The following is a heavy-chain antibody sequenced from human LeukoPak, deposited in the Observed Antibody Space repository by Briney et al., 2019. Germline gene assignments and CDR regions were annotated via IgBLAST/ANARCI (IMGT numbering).Heavy chain of an antibody. CDR2: INPSGGST. V-gene: IGHV1-46*01. J-gene: IGHJ6*03. Sequence: AASVKVSCKASGYTFTSYYMHWVRQAPGQGLEWMGIINPSGGSTSYAQKFQGRVTMTRDTSISTAYMELSRLRSDDTAVYYCASEYNWNDPAYYYYMDVWGKGTTVTVSS. CDR1: GYTFTSYY. CDR3: ASEYNWNDPAYYYYMDV. D-gene: IGHD1-20*01.